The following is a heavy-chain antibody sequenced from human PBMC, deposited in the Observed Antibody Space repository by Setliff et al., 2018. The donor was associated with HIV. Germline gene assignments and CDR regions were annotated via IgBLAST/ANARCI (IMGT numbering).Heavy chain of an antibody. CDR3: ARSSSSSPFFFDY. CDR2: IYYSGST. J-gene: IGHJ4*02. Sequence: SETLSLTCTVSGGSISNSVYFWTWIRQHPGKGLEWIGYIYYSGSTYQNPSLKSRVTISVNTSKNQFSLKLSSVTAADTAVYYCARSSSSSPFFFDYWGQGSLVTVSS. V-gene: IGHV4-31*03. D-gene: IGHD6-6*01. CDR1: GGSISNSVYF.